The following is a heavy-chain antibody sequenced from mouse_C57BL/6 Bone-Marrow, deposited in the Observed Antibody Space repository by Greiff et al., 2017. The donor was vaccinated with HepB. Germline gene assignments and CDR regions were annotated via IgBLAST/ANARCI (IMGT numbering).Heavy chain of an antibody. V-gene: IGHV5-12*01. CDR2: ISNGGGST. CDR3: ARLGFDY. J-gene: IGHJ2*01. CDR1: GFTFSDYY. Sequence: DVMLVESGGGLVQPGGSLKLSCAASGFTFSDYYMYWVRQTPEKRLEWVAYISNGGGSTYYPDTVKGRFTISRGNAKNTLYLQMSRLKSEDTAMYYCARLGFDYWGQGTTLTVSS.